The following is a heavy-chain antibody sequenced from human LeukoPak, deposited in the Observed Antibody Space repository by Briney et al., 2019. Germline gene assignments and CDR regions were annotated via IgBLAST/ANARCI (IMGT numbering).Heavy chain of an antibody. CDR2: INPNSGDT. CDR1: GYTFTDYR. Sequence: ASVKVSCKASGYTFTDYRIYWVRQAPGQGLEWMGCINPNSGDTKYGQRFQGRVTISRDTSIRTAYMELSSLRSDDTAVYYCARITGFYLGQGTLDTVSS. D-gene: IGHD1-14*01. CDR3: ARITGFY. J-gene: IGHJ4*02. V-gene: IGHV1-2*02.